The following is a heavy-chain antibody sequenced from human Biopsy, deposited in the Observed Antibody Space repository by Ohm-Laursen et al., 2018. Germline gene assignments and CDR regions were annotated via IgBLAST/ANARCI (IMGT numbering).Heavy chain of an antibody. V-gene: IGHV1-46*01. J-gene: IGHJ6*02. Sequence: ASVKVSCKGSEFSFSRYDMHRVRQAHGRGLEWMGIISPSGGGTMDTQKFQDRLTMTRDTSTSTVHMELKSLKSEDTAVYYCAIFEGYSDDNLDYEHYGMDVWGQGTTVTVSS. CDR2: ISPSGGGT. D-gene: IGHD1-26*01. CDR1: EFSFSRYD. CDR3: AIFEGYSDDNLDYEHYGMDV.